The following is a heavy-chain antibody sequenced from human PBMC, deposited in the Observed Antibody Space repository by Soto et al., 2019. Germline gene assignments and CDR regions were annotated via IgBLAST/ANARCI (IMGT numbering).Heavy chain of an antibody. Sequence: SETLSLTCTVSGGSISSYYWSWIRQPPGKGLEWIGYIYYSGSTNHNPSLKSRVTISVDTSKNQFSLKLSSVTAADTAVYYCARQWLGFDYWGQGTLVTVSS. CDR3: ARQWLGFDY. V-gene: IGHV4-59*01. CDR1: GGSISSYY. CDR2: IYYSGST. D-gene: IGHD6-19*01. J-gene: IGHJ4*02.